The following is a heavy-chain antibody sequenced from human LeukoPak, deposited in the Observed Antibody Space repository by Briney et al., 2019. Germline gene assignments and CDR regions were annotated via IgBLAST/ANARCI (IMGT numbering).Heavy chain of an antibody. Sequence: GGSLRLSCAASGFTFSNHWMHWVRQAPGKGLMWVSRINRGGSRTDYADSVKGRFTISRDDAKNTLYLQLNSLRAEDTAVYFCARGGSDTAMTHDYWGQGTLVTVSS. CDR3: ARGGSDTAMTHDY. J-gene: IGHJ4*02. D-gene: IGHD5-18*01. V-gene: IGHV3-74*01. CDR1: GFTFSNHW. CDR2: INRGGSRT.